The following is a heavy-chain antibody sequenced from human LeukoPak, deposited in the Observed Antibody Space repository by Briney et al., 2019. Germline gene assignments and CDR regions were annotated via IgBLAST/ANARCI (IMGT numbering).Heavy chain of an antibody. J-gene: IGHJ4*02. CDR2: IYYSGST. V-gene: IGHV4-61*01. CDR1: GGSISSSSYY. D-gene: IGHD3-9*01. Sequence: SETLSLTCSVSGGSISSSSYYWSWIRQPPGKGLEWIGYIYYSGSTNYNPSLKSRVTISVDTSKNQFSLKLSSVTAADTAVYYCARGPLVTYFDHWGQGTLVTVSS. CDR3: ARGPLVTYFDH.